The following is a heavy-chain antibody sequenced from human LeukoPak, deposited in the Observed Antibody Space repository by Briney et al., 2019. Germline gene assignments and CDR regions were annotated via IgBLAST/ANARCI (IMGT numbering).Heavy chain of an antibody. CDR1: GYSISSGYY. Sequence: PSETLSLTCAVSGYSISSGYYWGWIRQPPGKGLEWIGSMYHSGSTYYNPSLKSRVTISVDTSKNQFSLKLSSATAADTAVYYCARARDYGSGTWYFDYWGQGTLVTVSS. J-gene: IGHJ4*02. CDR2: MYHSGST. CDR3: ARARDYGSGTWYFDY. D-gene: IGHD3-10*01. V-gene: IGHV4-38-2*01.